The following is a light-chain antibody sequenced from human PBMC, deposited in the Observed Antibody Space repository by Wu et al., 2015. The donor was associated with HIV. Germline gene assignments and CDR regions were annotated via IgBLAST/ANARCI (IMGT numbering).Light chain of an antibody. CDR2: DAS. J-gene: IGKJ1*01. Sequence: DIVLTQSPATLSLSPGERATLSCRASESVSVYLAWFLQKPGQAPSLLIYDASTRATGIPARFSGSGSGTDFTLTISSLEPEDFGVYYCQQYNNWPRTFGQGTKVEIK. CDR1: ESVSVY. CDR3: QQYNNWPRT. V-gene: IGKV3-11*01.